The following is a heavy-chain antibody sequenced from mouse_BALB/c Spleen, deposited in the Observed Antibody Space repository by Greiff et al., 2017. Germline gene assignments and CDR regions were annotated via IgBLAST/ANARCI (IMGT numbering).Heavy chain of an antibody. Sequence: VQLQQSGPGLVAPSQSLSITCTVSGFSLTSYGVHWVRQPPGKGLEWLGVIWAGGSTNYNSALMSRLSISKDNSKSQVFLKMNSLQTDDTAMYYCAREGVRLYYYAMDYWGQGTSVTVSS. V-gene: IGHV2-9*02. CDR3: AREGVRLYYYAMDY. D-gene: IGHD2-14*01. CDR2: IWAGGST. CDR1: GFSLTSYG. J-gene: IGHJ4*01.